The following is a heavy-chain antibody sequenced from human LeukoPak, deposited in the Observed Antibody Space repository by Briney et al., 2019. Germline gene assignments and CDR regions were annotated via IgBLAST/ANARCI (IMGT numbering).Heavy chain of an antibody. CDR3: ARVAAVAEDYFDY. D-gene: IGHD6-19*01. Sequence: PSETLSLTCAVYGGSFSGYYWSWIRQPPGKGLEWIGEINHSGSTNYNPSLKSRVTISVDTSKNQFSLKLSSVTAADTAVYYRARVAAVAEDYFDYWGQGTLVTVSS. V-gene: IGHV4-34*01. CDR2: INHSGST. J-gene: IGHJ4*02. CDR1: GGSFSGYY.